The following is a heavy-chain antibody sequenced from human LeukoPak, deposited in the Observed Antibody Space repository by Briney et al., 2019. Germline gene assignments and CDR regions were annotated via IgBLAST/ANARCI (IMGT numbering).Heavy chain of an antibody. V-gene: IGHV4-61*05. CDR1: GGSITSSSYY. CDR2: IYYSGST. D-gene: IGHD2-15*01. CDR3: ARGEVALNWFDP. Sequence: KPSETLSLTCTVSGGSITSSSYYWGWIRQPPGKGLEWIAYIYYSGSTNYNPSLKSRVTISVDKSKNQFSLKLRSVTAADTAVYYCARGEVALNWFDPWGQGTLVTVSS. J-gene: IGHJ5*02.